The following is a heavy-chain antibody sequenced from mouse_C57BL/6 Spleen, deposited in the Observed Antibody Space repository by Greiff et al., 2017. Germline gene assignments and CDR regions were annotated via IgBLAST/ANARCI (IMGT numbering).Heavy chain of an antibody. CDR1: GYTFTSYW. CDR2: IHPNSGST. CDR3: ARSNWGGAMDY. J-gene: IGHJ4*01. Sequence: VQLQQPGAELVKPGASVKLSCKASGYTFTSYWMHWVKQRPGQGLEWIGMIHPNSGSTNYNEKFKSKATLTLDKSSSTAYMQLSSLTSEDSAVYYCARSNWGGAMDYWGQGTSVTVSS. D-gene: IGHD4-1*01. V-gene: IGHV1-64*01.